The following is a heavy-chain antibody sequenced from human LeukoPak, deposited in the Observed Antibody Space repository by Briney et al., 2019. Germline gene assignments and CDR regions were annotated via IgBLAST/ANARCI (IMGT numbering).Heavy chain of an antibody. CDR3: ARGTYYYGSGSYYREFDY. J-gene: IGHJ4*02. Sequence: GGSLRLSCAASGITLSDFWFSWVRQAPGKGLEWVAFIRYDAWSKYYADSVKGRFTISRDSSMNTLFLQMDGLRAEDTAVYYCARGTYYYGSGSYYREFDYWGQGTLVTVSS. CDR2: IRYDAWSK. D-gene: IGHD3-10*01. CDR1: GITLSDFW. V-gene: IGHV3-30*02.